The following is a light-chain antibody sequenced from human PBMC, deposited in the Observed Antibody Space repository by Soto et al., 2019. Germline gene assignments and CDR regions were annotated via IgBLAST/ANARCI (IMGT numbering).Light chain of an antibody. CDR2: GNS. CDR3: QSSDSSLSGGV. CDR1: SFNIGAGYD. Sequence: QSVLTQPPSVSGAPGQRCTISCTGSSFNIGAGYDVHWYQQLPGTAPKLLIYGNSNRPSGVPDRFSGSKSGTSASLAITGLQAEDEADYYCQSSDSSLSGGVFGTGTKLTVL. J-gene: IGLJ1*01. V-gene: IGLV1-40*01.